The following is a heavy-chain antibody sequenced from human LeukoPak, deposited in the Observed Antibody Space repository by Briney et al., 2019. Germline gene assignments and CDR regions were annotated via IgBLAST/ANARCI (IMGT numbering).Heavy chain of an antibody. V-gene: IGHV4-59*01. CDR1: GASISSYY. J-gene: IGHJ4*02. Sequence: SETLSLTCTVSGASISSYYWSWIRQPPGKGLEWIGYIYYSGSTNYSPSLNSRVTISVDTSKNQFSLKLTSVTAADTAVYYCSEGYFEPFDHWGQGILVTVSS. D-gene: IGHD2/OR15-2a*01. CDR2: IYYSGST. CDR3: SEGYFEPFDH.